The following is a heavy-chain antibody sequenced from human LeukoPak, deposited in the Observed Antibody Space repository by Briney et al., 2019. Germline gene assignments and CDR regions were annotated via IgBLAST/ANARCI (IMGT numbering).Heavy chain of an antibody. CDR2: ISSGSSYI. CDR3: ARSSSVNYDSSGYSALDY. D-gene: IGHD3-22*01. J-gene: IGHJ4*02. CDR1: GFTFSSYS. Sequence: GGSLRLSCAASGFTFSSYSMNWVRQAPGKGLEWVSSISSGSSYIYYADSVKGRFPISRDNAKNSPYLQMTSLRAEDTAVYYCARSSSVNYDSSGYSALDYWGQGTLVTVSS. V-gene: IGHV3-21*01.